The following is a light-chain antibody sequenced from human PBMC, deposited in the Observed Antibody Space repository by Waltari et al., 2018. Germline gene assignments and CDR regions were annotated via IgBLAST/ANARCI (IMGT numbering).Light chain of an antibody. CDR1: ALPKKF. Sequence: SYELTQPPSVSMSPGQTARITCSGDALPKKFAFWYQQKPGQAPVLVMYEDSKRHSGIPGRFSGSSSGTKATLTISGALVEDEADYYCSSTDSSGTHVVFGGGTKLTVL. CDR3: SSTDSSGTHVV. J-gene: IGLJ2*01. CDR2: EDS. V-gene: IGLV3-10*01.